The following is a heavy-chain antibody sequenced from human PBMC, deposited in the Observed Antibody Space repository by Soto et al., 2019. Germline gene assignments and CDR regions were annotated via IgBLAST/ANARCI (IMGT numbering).Heavy chain of an antibody. J-gene: IGHJ4*02. Sequence: GGSLRLSWAASGFTFTNYGRHWVRQAPGKGLEWVAAVSFDGNSQYYVDSVKGRFTISRDNSKNSLYLQMNSLKAKDTAVYYCAKDQGYTGYEYFAYWGKGTLVTNSS. V-gene: IGHV3-30*18. D-gene: IGHD5-12*01. CDR2: VSFDGNSQ. CDR3: AKDQGYTGYEYFAY. CDR1: GFTFTNYG.